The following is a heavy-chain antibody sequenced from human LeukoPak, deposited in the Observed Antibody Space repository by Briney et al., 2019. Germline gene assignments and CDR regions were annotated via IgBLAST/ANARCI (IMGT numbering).Heavy chain of an antibody. Sequence: SETLSLTCTVSGGSISSSSYYWGWIRQPPGKGLEWIGSIYYSGSTNYNPSLKSRVTISVDTSKNQFSLKLSSVTAADTAVYYCARLPSLTMVRGVRGPGMDVWGKGTTVTISS. V-gene: IGHV4-39*07. D-gene: IGHD3-10*01. CDR2: IYYSGST. CDR3: ARLPSLTMVRGVRGPGMDV. J-gene: IGHJ6*04. CDR1: GGSISSSSYY.